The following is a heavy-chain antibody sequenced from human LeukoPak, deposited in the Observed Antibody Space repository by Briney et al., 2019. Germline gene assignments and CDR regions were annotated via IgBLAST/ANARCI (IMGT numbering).Heavy chain of an antibody. Sequence: SETLSLTCAVYGASFNTYYWTWIRQSPDKGLEWIGEVKHDGDTNVNPSLRSRVVMSVDASKNQFSLKMPSVTAADTAIYFCARGPVALPNDRLSLFFDFWGQGTLATVSS. CDR2: VKHDGDT. CDR3: ARGPVALPNDRLSLFFDF. J-gene: IGHJ5*01. D-gene: IGHD2-8*01. CDR1: GASFNTYY. V-gene: IGHV4-34*01.